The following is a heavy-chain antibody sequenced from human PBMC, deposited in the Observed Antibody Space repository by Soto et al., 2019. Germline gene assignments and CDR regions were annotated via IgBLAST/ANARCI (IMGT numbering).Heavy chain of an antibody. CDR2: ISGSGGRS. V-gene: IGHV3-23*01. Sequence: EVQLLDSGGGLVQPGGSLRLSCAASGFTFSNYVMTWVRQGPGQGLEGVSGISGSGGRSYYADSVKGRFTISRDNFKSELYLQMNRLRADDTPVYYCEQADFGGYSEPPYSFDYWGQGTLVTVSS. CDR1: GFTFSNYV. CDR3: EQADFGGYSEPPYSFDY. D-gene: IGHD5-18*01. J-gene: IGHJ4*02.